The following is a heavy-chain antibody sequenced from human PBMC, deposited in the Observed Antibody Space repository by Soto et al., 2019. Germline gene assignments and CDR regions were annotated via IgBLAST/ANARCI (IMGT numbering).Heavy chain of an antibody. Sequence: QVQLQESGPGLVKPSGTLSLTCAVTGGYINSTYWWSWVRQPPGKGLEWIGEIYHSGNTNYNPSLTSRVTISLDTSKNQFSLKLSSVTAADTAVYYCARALGGDSFEHWGQGTRVTVSS. CDR3: ARALGGDSFEH. J-gene: IGHJ4*02. CDR2: IYHSGNT. D-gene: IGHD3-16*01. CDR1: GGYINSTYW. V-gene: IGHV4-4*02.